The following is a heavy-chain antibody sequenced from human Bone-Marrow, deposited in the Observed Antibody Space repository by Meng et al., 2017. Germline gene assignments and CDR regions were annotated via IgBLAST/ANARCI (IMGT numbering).Heavy chain of an antibody. Sequence: GGSLRLSCAASGFTFSSYAMHWVRQAPGKGLEWVSVISYDGSNKYYADSVKGRFTISRDKSKNTLYLQMNSLRAEDTAVYNCTRSDIRRYFCGLLLGDYYYGMDVWGQGITVTVSS. V-gene: IGHV3-30*04. CDR2: ISYDGSNK. D-gene: IGHD3-9*01. CDR1: GFTFSSYA. CDR3: TRSDIRRYFCGLLLGDYYYGMDV. J-gene: IGHJ6*02.